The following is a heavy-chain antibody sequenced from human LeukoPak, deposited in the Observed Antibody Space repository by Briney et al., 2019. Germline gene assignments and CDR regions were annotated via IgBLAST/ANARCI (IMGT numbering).Heavy chain of an antibody. CDR1: GYIFTDYG. V-gene: IGHV1-18*01. CDR2: VSAYNGNT. D-gene: IGHD3-16*01. Sequence: GASMKVSCRPSGYIFTDYGITWVRQAPGQGLEWMGWVSAYNGNTNYARKFQGRVSMTTDTDRKTVSMELRRLTSDDTAVYYCARGGTRPYDAFDVWGQGTMVFVSS. J-gene: IGHJ3*01. CDR3: ARGGTRPYDAFDV.